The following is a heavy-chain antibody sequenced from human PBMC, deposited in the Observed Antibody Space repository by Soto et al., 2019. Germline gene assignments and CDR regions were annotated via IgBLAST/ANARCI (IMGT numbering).Heavy chain of an antibody. CDR1: GYTFTSYD. Sequence: ASVKVSCKASGYTFTSYDINWVRQATGQGLDWMGWMNPNSGNTGYAQKFQGRVTMTRNTSISTAYMELSSLRSEDTAVYYCARVSTYYDFWSGYDNWYDPWGQGTLVTVSS. D-gene: IGHD3-3*01. J-gene: IGHJ5*02. CDR3: ARVSTYYDFWSGYDNWYDP. V-gene: IGHV1-8*01. CDR2: MNPNSGNT.